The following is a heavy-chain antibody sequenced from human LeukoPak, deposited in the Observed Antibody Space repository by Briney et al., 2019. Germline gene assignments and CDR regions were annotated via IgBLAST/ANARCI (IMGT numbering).Heavy chain of an antibody. J-gene: IGHJ4*02. D-gene: IGHD2-15*01. V-gene: IGHV1-69*06. CDR2: IIPIFGTA. CDR3: ARESPDCSGGSCYFDY. Sequence: SLKLSCKASGGTFSSYAISWVRQAPGQGLEWMGGIIPIFGTANYAQKFQGRVTITADKSTSTAYMELSSLRSEDTAVYYCARESPDCSGGSCYFDYWGQGTLVTVSS. CDR1: GGTFSSYA.